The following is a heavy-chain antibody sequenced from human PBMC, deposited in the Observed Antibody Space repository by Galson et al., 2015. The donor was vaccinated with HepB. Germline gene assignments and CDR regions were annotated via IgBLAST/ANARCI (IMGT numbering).Heavy chain of an antibody. CDR3: ARSVYQLPPPVRFGMDV. J-gene: IGHJ6*02. D-gene: IGHD2-2*01. CDR2: IWFDGSNK. Sequence: SLRLSCAAYRFTFSNYGMHWVRQAPGKGLEWVAGIWFDGSNKFYADSVKGRFTISRDNSKNRLYLQMNRLRAEDTAVYYCARSVYQLPPPVRFGMDVWGQGTTVTVSS. V-gene: IGHV3-33*01. CDR1: RFTFSNYG.